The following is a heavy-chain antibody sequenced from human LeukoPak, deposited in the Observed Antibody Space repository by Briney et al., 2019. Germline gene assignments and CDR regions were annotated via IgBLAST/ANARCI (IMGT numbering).Heavy chain of an antibody. CDR3: ARAWTFYYGSGSFYNDY. D-gene: IGHD3-10*01. CDR1: GFHFSPHW. CDR2: INQDGSEK. V-gene: IGHV3-7*01. J-gene: IGHJ4*02. Sequence: GSLRLSCAASGFHFSPHWMSWIRQGTGKGLEWVANINQDGSEKYYVDSGKGRFTIARYNAQNSLFLQITSLRAADTAVYYCARAWTFYYGSGSFYNDYWGPGTLVTVSS.